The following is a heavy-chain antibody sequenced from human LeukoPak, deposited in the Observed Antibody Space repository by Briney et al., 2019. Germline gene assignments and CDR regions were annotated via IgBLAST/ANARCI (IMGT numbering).Heavy chain of an antibody. J-gene: IGHJ4*02. V-gene: IGHV3-49*04. CDR2: IRSKGYGGTT. CDR1: GFTFGDYG. CDR3: TRDRFGDSSSWYYY. D-gene: IGHD6-13*01. Sequence: GGSLRLSCTASGFTFGDYGVSWVRQAPGKGLEWVGFIRSKGYGGTTEYAASVKGRFTISRDDSKSIAYLQMNSLKTEDTAVYYCTRDRFGDSSSWYYYWGQGTLVTVSS.